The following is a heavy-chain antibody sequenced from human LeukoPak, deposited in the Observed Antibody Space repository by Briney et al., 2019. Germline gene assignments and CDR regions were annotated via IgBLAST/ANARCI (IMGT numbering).Heavy chain of an antibody. J-gene: IGHJ6*03. CDR2: IKQDGSEK. CDR3: ASSSGGKSPYYYFYMDV. V-gene: IGHV3-7*03. CDR1: GFTFSSYW. D-gene: IGHD4-23*01. Sequence: GGSLRLSCAASGFTFSSYWMSWVRQAPGKGLEWVANIKQDGSEKYYVDSVKGRFTISRDNAKNSLYLQMNSLRAEDTAVYYCASSSGGKSPYYYFYMDVWGKGTTVTVSS.